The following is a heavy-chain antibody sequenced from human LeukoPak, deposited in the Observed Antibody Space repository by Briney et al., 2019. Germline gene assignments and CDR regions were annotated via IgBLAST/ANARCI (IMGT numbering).Heavy chain of an antibody. CDR1: GFTFDDYA. Sequence: PGGSLRLSCAASGFTFDDYAMHWVRHAPGKGLEWVSGISWNSGSIGYADSVKGRFTISRDNAKNSLYLQMNSLRAEDTALYYCAKDMEGELRADFDYWGQGTLVTVSS. CDR2: ISWNSGSI. CDR3: AKDMEGELRADFDY. J-gene: IGHJ4*02. V-gene: IGHV3-9*01. D-gene: IGHD1-26*01.